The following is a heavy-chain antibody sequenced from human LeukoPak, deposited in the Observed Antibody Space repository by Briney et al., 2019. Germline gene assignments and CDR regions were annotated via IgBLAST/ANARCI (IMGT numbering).Heavy chain of an antibody. CDR3: TTDPPGPIVVVNGDY. J-gene: IGHJ4*02. CDR1: GFTFSNAW. D-gene: IGHD3-22*01. CDR2: TKSKTDGGTT. Sequence: PGGSLRLSCAASGFTFSNAWMSWVRQAPGKGLEWVGRTKSKTDGGTTDYAAPVKGRSTISRDDSKNTLYLQMNSLKTEDTAVYYCTTDPPGPIVVVNGDYWGQGTLVTVSS. V-gene: IGHV3-15*01.